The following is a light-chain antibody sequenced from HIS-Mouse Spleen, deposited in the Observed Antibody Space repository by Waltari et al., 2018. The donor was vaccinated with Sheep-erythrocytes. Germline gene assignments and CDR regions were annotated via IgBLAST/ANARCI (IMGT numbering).Light chain of an antibody. Sequence: QSALTQPASVSGSPGQSITISCTGTSSDVGIYNLVSWYQQHPGKAPKLMIYEGSKRPSGVSNRFSGSKSGNTASLTISGLQAEDETDYYCCSYAGSGTWVFGGGTKLTVL. J-gene: IGLJ3*02. V-gene: IGLV2-23*01. CDR1: SSDVGIYNL. CDR2: EGS. CDR3: CSYAGSGTWV.